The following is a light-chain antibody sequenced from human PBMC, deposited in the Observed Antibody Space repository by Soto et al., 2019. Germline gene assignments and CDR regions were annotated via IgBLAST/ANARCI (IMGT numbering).Light chain of an antibody. CDR2: DVS. J-gene: IGLJ1*01. V-gene: IGLV2-14*03. Sequence: SVLTPPASVSGSRGQSITISCTGTSSDVGAYNFVSWYQQHPGKLPKLMIFDVSRRPSGVSDRFSGSKSGNTASLTISGLQAEDEGDYYCSSYTSSSTHVFGSGTKLTVL. CDR3: SSYTSSSTHV. CDR1: SSDVGAYNF.